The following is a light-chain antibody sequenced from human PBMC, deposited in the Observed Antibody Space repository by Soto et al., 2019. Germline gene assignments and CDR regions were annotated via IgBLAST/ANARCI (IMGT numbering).Light chain of an antibody. CDR2: GAS. CDR1: ESVDIN. J-gene: IGKJ1*01. V-gene: IGKV3-15*01. Sequence: EIVLTQSPATLSVSPGERVTLSCRASESVDINLAWYQQKPGQAPRLLIYGASTRATDMPGTFSGRGSGTEFTLTIRSMHSEDFPVYYCQQYKNWPRTFGQGTKVDIK. CDR3: QQYKNWPRT.